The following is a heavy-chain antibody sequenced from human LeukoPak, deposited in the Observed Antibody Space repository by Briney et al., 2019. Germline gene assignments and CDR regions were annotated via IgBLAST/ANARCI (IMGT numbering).Heavy chain of an antibody. J-gene: IGHJ4*02. CDR2: ISSSGSTI. CDR1: GFTFSDYY. CDR3: ARDDDYGDYVDY. V-gene: IGHV3-11*01. Sequence: GGSLRLSCAASGFTFSDYYMSWIRQALGKGLEWVSYISSSGSTIYYADSVKGRFTISRDNAKNSLYLQMNSLRAEDTAMYYCARDDDYGDYVDYWGQGTLVTVSS. D-gene: IGHD4-17*01.